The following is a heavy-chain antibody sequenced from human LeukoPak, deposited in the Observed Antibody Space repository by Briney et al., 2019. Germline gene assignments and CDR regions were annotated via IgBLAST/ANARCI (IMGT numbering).Heavy chain of an antibody. J-gene: IGHJ4*02. V-gene: IGHV3-30*03. CDR1: GFTFSSYG. CDR3: ARDWPGSESEEAFDY. D-gene: IGHD2-15*01. Sequence: GGSLRLSCAASGFTFSSYGIHWVRQAPGKGLEWVAVISDDGSNEYYADSVKGRFTTSRDNSKSTLYLQMNSLRVEDTAVYYCARDWPGSESEEAFDYWGQGTLVTVSS. CDR2: ISDDGSNE.